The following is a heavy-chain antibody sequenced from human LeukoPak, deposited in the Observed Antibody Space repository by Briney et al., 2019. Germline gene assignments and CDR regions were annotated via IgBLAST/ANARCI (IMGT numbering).Heavy chain of an antibody. CDR2: ISAYNGKT. Sequence: ASVNVSCKASGYEFSSYGISWVRQAPGQGLEWMGWISAYNGKTKYAQKFQGRLTMTTETSTSTAYMELRSLTSADTAVYYCAKASPRDDYVRGSYRSSRRGLDIWGQGTLVTASS. V-gene: IGHV1-18*01. D-gene: IGHD3-16*02. CDR3: AKASPRDDYVRGSYRSSRRGLDI. CDR1: GYEFSSYG. J-gene: IGHJ3*02.